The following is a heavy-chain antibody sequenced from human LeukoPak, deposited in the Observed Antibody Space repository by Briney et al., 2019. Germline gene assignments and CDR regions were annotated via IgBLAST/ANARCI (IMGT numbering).Heavy chain of an antibody. D-gene: IGHD1-14*01. CDR3: ARGSSIRRYYYYYYMDV. Sequence: SQTLSLTCTVSGGSISSGSYYWSWIRQPAGKGLEWIGRIYTSGSTNYNPSLKSRVTISVDTSKNQFSLKLSSVTAADTAVYYCARGSSIRRYYYYYYMDVWGKGTTVTVSS. J-gene: IGHJ6*03. CDR2: IYTSGST. V-gene: IGHV4-61*02. CDR1: GGSISSGSYY.